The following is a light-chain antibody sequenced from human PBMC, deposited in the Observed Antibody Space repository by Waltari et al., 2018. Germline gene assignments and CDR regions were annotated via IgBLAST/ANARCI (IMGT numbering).Light chain of an antibody. CDR2: DAS. CDR1: QSISIW. Sequence: DIQMTQSPSTLSASVGHRVTITCRASQSISIWLAWYQQKPGKAPKLLIYDASILESGVPSRFSGSGSGTECTLIISSLQPDDSATYYCQQYNSYPYTFGQGTKLEIK. J-gene: IGKJ2*01. V-gene: IGKV1-5*01. CDR3: QQYNSYPYT.